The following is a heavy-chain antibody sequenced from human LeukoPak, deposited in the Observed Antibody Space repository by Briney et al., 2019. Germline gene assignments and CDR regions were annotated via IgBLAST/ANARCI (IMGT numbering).Heavy chain of an antibody. J-gene: IGHJ3*02. Sequence: ASVKVSCKASGYTFTSYDINWVRQATGQGLEWMGWMNPNSGNTGYAQKFQGRITITRNTSISTAYMELSSLRSEDTAVYYCARRATSYRAFDIWGQGTMVTVSS. CDR2: MNPNSGNT. V-gene: IGHV1-8*03. CDR3: ARRATSYRAFDI. D-gene: IGHD3-16*02. CDR1: GYTFTSYD.